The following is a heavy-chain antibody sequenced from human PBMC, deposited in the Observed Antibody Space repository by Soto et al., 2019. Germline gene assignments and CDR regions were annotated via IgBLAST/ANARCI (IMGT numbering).Heavy chain of an antibody. CDR3: ARDLIAVRPGSFDP. D-gene: IGHD6-6*01. CDR1: GYTFSSYG. J-gene: IGHJ5*02. V-gene: IGHV1-18*01. CDR2: ISAYNGNT. Sequence: QVQLVQSGVEVKKPGASVKVSCKASGYTFSSYGISWVRQAPGQGLEWMGWISAYNGNTNYGRKFQGRVTMTTDTSTSTAYMELRSLISDDTAVYYCARDLIAVRPGSFDPWGQGTLVTVSS.